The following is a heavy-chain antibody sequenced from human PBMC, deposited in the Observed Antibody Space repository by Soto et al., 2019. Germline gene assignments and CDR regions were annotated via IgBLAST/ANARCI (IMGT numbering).Heavy chain of an antibody. CDR1: GGSISSYY. CDR2: IYYSGST. Sequence: QVQLQESGPGLVKPSETLSLTCTVSGGSISSYYWSWIRQPPGKGLEWIGYIYYSGSTNYNPSLTSRVTISVDTSKNQFSLKLSSVTAADTAVYYCARELFGRSVWFDPWGQGTLVTVSS. V-gene: IGHV4-59*01. D-gene: IGHD3-10*01. CDR3: ARELFGRSVWFDP. J-gene: IGHJ5*02.